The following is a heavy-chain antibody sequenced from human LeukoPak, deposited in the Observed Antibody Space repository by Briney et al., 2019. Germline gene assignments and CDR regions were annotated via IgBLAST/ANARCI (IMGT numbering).Heavy chain of an antibody. D-gene: IGHD2-2*01. CDR2: ISSDGNDK. CDR1: GFTFSSYG. V-gene: IGHV3-30*18. Sequence: PGRSLRLSCAASGFTFSSYGMHWVRQAPGKGLEWVAVISSDGNDKYYGDSVEGRFTISRDNSKNTLFLEMNSLRAEDTAVYYCAKGYHTSSISFLIEYWGQGSLVTVSS. CDR3: AKGYHTSSISFLIEY. J-gene: IGHJ4*02.